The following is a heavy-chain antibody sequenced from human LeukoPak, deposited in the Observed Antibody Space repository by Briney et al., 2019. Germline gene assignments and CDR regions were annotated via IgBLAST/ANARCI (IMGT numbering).Heavy chain of an antibody. CDR2: ISGTSDNS. J-gene: IGHJ4*02. Sequence: GGSLRLSCTVSGFTFNNYAMAWVRQAPGKGLEWVALISGTSDNSYYAESVQGRFTISRDNSKKTLSLQLNNLRAEDTAVYYCTKAERKFRHYSGSDTYYRQGGLDFWGQGTLVTVSS. CDR3: TKAERKFRHYSGSDTYYRQGGLDF. V-gene: IGHV3-23*01. CDR1: GFTFNNYA. D-gene: IGHD3-10*01.